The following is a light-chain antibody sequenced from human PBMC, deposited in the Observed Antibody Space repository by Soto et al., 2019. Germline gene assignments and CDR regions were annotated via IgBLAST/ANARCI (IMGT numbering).Light chain of an antibody. CDR1: QSISSW. Sequence: DIQMTQSPSTLSASVGDRVPITCRASQSISSWLAWYQQKPGKAPNLLISKASSLESGVPSRFSGSGSGTEFTLTISSLQPDDFATYYCQQYNSYPLTFGGGTKVEIK. V-gene: IGKV1-5*03. CDR3: QQYNSYPLT. J-gene: IGKJ4*01. CDR2: KAS.